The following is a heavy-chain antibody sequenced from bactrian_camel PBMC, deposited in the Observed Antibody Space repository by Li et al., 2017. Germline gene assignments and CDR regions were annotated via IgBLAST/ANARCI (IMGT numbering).Heavy chain of an antibody. CDR3: AADFSAGCVYGFGY. CDR1: NSAYNKLC. V-gene: IGHV3S6*01. D-gene: IGHD3*01. Sequence: HVQLVESGGGSVQAGGSLRLSCTISNSAYNKLCMSWFRQATGREREGVAGIDRDGITTYAEAVKGRFTISQDNAKNTLYLQMNSLKPEDTAMYYCAADFSAGCVYGFGYWGQGTQVTVS. CDR2: IDRDGITT. J-gene: IGHJ6*01.